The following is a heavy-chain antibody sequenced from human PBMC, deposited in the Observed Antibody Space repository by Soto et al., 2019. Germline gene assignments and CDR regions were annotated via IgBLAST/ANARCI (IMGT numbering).Heavy chain of an antibody. J-gene: IGHJ4*02. CDR2: FSATSENT. D-gene: IGHD6-19*01. CDR3: AKARDQQWVRLPFDY. CDR1: GFFFSSYT. Sequence: EVQLLESGGGLVQPGGSLRLSCVGSGFFFSSYTMTWVRQAPGKGLEWVSSFSATSENTYYADSVRGRFTFSRYHPKNTLFLQMNSLTAEDTAMYYCAKARDQQWVRLPFDYWGQGILVIVAS. V-gene: IGHV3-23*01.